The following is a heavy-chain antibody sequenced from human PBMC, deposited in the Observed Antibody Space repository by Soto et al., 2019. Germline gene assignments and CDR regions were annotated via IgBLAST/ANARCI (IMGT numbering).Heavy chain of an antibody. J-gene: IGHJ4*02. Sequence: QVQLVESGGGVIQPGRSLRLSCAASGLTLSSYSMHWVRQAPGKGLEWVSFIGYDGSEKQYADSVKGRFTISRDKSKKTLYLQMNSLIAEDTAVYHCAISPGRGSYFHFWGPGTLVTVSS. CDR1: GLTLSSYS. D-gene: IGHD3-10*01. CDR2: IGYDGSEK. CDR3: AISPGRGSYFHF. V-gene: IGHV3-33*01.